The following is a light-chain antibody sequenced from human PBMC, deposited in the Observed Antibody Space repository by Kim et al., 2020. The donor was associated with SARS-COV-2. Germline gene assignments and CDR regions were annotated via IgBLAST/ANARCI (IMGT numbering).Light chain of an antibody. V-gene: IGLV2-8*01. CDR2: EVS. J-gene: IGLJ3*02. CDR3: CAYAGSNNWV. CDR1: ISDLGAYNY. Sequence: QSVTISCTGTISDLGAYNYVSWYRQHPGKAPKLMIYEVSERPSGVPDRFSGSKSGNTASLTVSGLQAEDEADYYCCAYAGSNNWVFGGGTQLTVL.